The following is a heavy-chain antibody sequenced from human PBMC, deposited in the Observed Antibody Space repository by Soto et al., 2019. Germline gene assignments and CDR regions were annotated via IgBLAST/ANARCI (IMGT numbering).Heavy chain of an antibody. D-gene: IGHD2-2*01. J-gene: IGHJ5*02. V-gene: IGHV4-59*01. CDR1: GGSISSYY. CDR2: IYYIGST. Sequence: SETLSLTCTVSGGSISSYYWSWIRQPPGKGLEWIGYIYYIGSTNYNPSLKSRVTISVDTSKNQFSLKLSSVTAADTAVYYCARGLRRQLLNWFDPWCQGTLVTGS. CDR3: ARGLRRQLLNWFDP.